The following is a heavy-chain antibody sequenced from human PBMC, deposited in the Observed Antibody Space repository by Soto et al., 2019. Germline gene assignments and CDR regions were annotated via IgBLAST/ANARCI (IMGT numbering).Heavy chain of an antibody. Sequence: GGSLRLSCAASGFTFSGSAMHWVRQASGKGLEWVGRIRSKANSYATANAASVKGRFTISRDDSKNTAYLQMNSLKTEDTAVYYCTRPVEYSSSSNDAFDIWGQGTMVTVSS. CDR3: TRPVEYSSSSNDAFDI. D-gene: IGHD6-6*01. J-gene: IGHJ3*02. V-gene: IGHV3-73*01. CDR2: IRSKANSYAT. CDR1: GFTFSGSA.